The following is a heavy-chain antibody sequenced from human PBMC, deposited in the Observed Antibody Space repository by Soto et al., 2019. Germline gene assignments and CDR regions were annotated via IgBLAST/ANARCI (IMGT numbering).Heavy chain of an antibody. CDR1: GYTFLGYY. V-gene: IGHV1-2*02. J-gene: IGHJ6*02. D-gene: IGHD5-12*01. CDR2: INPNSGGT. Sequence: GSVKVSCKASGYTFLGYYMHWVRQAPGQGLEWMGWINPNSGGTNYEQKFQGRVTMTRDTSIITASMALSRLKSDDTAVYYCAREKWSGYELASMDVWGQGTAVTVS. CDR3: AREKWSGYELASMDV.